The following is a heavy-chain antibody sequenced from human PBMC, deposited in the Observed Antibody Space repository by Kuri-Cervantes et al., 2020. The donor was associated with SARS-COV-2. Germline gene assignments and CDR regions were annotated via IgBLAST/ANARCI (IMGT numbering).Heavy chain of an antibody. CDR2: INPNSGGT. CDR3: ARGARPSSIAARWWRVYYMDV. Sequence: ASVKVSCKASGYTFTGYYMHWVRQAPGQGFEWMGWINPNSGGTNYAQKFQGRVTMTTDTSTSTAYMELRSLRSDDTAVYYCARGARPSSIAARWWRVYYMDVWGKGTTVTVSS. V-gene: IGHV1-2*02. D-gene: IGHD6-6*01. CDR1: GYTFTGYY. J-gene: IGHJ6*03.